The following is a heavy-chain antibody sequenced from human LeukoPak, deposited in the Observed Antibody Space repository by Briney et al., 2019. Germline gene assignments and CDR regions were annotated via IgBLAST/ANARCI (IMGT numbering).Heavy chain of an antibody. CDR2: ISYDGSNK. CDR3: ARDRSSNEYYFDY. J-gene: IGHJ4*02. D-gene: IGHD2-2*01. V-gene: IGHV3-30*03. Sequence: GGSLRLSCAASGITFSSYGMTWVRQAPGKGLEWVAVISYDGSNKYYADSVKGRFTISRDNSKNTLYLQMNSLRAEDTAVYYCARDRSSNEYYFDYWGRGTLVTVSS. CDR1: GITFSSYG.